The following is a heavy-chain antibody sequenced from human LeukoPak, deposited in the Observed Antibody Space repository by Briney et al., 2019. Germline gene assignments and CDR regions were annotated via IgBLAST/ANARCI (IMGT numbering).Heavy chain of an antibody. CDR2: ISTDGKST. D-gene: IGHD2-2*01. CDR1: GFTFSNYW. Sequence: GGSLRLSCVASGFTFSNYWMLWVRQAPGKGLMWVSLISTDGKSTRYAESVKGRFTISRDNAKNALYLQMDVLRVEDTALYFCVRDYQFIQEVWGQGTTVTVSS. V-gene: IGHV3-74*01. J-gene: IGHJ6*02. CDR3: VRDYQFIQEV.